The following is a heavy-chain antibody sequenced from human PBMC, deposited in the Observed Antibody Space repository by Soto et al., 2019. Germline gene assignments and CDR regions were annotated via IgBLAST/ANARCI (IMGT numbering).Heavy chain of an antibody. D-gene: IGHD6-6*01. J-gene: IGHJ6*03. CDR3: AKSLDYSSSSYYYYYMDV. CDR2: ISWNSGTI. Sequence: EVQVVESGGGLVQPGRSLRLSCTASGFTFDDSAMHWVRQAPGKGLEWVSGISWNSGTIGYADSVKGRFTISRDNAQNSLFLRMNSLRAEDTALYYCAKSLDYSSSSYYYYYMDVWGKGTTVTVSS. V-gene: IGHV3-9*01. CDR1: GFTFDDSA.